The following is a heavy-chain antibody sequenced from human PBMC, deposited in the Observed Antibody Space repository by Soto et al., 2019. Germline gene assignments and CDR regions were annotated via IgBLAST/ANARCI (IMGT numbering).Heavy chain of an antibody. CDR1: RFTFSDYY. V-gene: IGHV3-11*01. J-gene: IGHJ4*02. CDR2: ISGSGYSI. D-gene: IGHD3-22*01. CDR3: ARDRPYYHDSSGFFPFDF. Sequence: GGSLRLSCAASRFTFSDYYMSWIRQAPGKGLEWISYISGSGYSIYYADSVKGRFTISRDNGKNSLYLQMNSLRAEDTAVYYCARDRPYYHDSSGFFPFDFCGQGTLVTVSS.